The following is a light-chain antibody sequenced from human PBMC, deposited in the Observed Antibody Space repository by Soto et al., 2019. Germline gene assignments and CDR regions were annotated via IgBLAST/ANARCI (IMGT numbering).Light chain of an antibody. CDR1: SSDVGGYNY. V-gene: IGLV2-11*01. J-gene: IGLJ1*01. Sequence: QSALTQPRSVSGSPGQSVTISCTGTSSDVGGYNYVSWYQQHPGKAPKLMIYDVSKRPSGVPDRFSGSKSGNTASLTISGLQAEDEADYYCQVVDTSSDHRGVFGPGTKLTVL. CDR2: DVS. CDR3: QVVDTSSDHRGV.